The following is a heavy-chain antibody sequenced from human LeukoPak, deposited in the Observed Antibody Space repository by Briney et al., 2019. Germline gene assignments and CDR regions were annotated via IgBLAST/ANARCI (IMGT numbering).Heavy chain of an antibody. CDR3: AKERCSGGSCPLYYGMDV. J-gene: IGHJ6*02. D-gene: IGHD2-15*01. CDR1: GFTFSSYG. Sequence: GGSLRLSCAASGFTFSSYGMHWVRQAPGKGLEWVAVISYDGSNKYYADSVKGRFTISRDNSKNTLYLQMNSLRAEDTAVYYCAKERCSGGSCPLYYGMDVWGQGTTVTVSS. CDR2: ISYDGSNK. V-gene: IGHV3-30*18.